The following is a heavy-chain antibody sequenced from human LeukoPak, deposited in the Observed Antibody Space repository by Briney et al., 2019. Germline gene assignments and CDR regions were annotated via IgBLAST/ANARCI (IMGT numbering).Heavy chain of an antibody. CDR2: ISTSNSYI. Sequence: GGSLRLSCVVSGFTFSDYHMNWVRQAPGKGLEWVSSISTSNSYIYYADSLTGRFTISRDNAKNSLYLQMNSLRAEDTAVYYCAELGITMIGGVWGKGTTVTISS. J-gene: IGHJ6*04. D-gene: IGHD3-10*02. CDR3: AELGITMIGGV. CDR1: GFTFSDYH. V-gene: IGHV3-21*01.